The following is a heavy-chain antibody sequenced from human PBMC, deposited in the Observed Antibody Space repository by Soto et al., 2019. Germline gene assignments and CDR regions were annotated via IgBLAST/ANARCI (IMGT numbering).Heavy chain of an antibody. V-gene: IGHV4-34*01. D-gene: IGHD5-18*01. CDR3: GRGQGGYSYPNWFDP. Sequence: PSETLSLTCAVYGGSFSGYYWSWIRQPPGKGLEWIGEINHSGSTNYNPSLKSRVTISVDTSKNQFSLKLSSVTAADTAVYYCGRGQGGYSYPNWFDPWGQGTLVTVSS. J-gene: IGHJ5*02. CDR2: INHSGST. CDR1: GGSFSGYY.